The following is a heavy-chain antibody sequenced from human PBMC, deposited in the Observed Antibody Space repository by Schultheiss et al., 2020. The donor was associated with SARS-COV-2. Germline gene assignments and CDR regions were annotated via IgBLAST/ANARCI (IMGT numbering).Heavy chain of an antibody. D-gene: IGHD3-22*01. V-gene: IGHV3-7*01. CDR1: GFTFSSYW. CDR2: IKQDGSEK. CDR3: ARVPIGSSGYPGGMDV. J-gene: IGHJ6*02. Sequence: GGSLRLSCAASGFTFSSYWMSWVRQAPGKGLEWVANIKQDGSEKYYVDSVKGRFTISRDNAKNSLYLQMNSLRAEDTAVYYCARVPIGSSGYPGGMDVWGQGTTVTVSS.